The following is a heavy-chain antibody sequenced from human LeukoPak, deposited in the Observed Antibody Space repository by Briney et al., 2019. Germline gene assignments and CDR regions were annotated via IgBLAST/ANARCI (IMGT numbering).Heavy chain of an antibody. J-gene: IGHJ4*02. V-gene: IGHV4-39*01. CDR2: IYYSGST. CDR3: ARQNRGYGDY. CDR1: GGSISSSSYY. Sequence: PSGTLSLTCTVSGGSISSSSYYWGWIRQPPGKGLEWIGSIYYSGSTYYNPSLKSRVTISVDTSKNQFSLKLSSVAVADTAVYYCARQNRGYGDYWGQGTLVTVSS. D-gene: IGHD6-25*01.